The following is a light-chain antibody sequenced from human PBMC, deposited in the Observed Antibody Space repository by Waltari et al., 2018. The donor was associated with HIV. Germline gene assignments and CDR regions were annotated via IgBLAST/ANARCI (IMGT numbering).Light chain of an antibody. V-gene: IGLV2-14*01. CDR2: EVT. CDR3: CSYTTSDTWV. Sequence: QSALTQPASVSGSPGQSITISCAGTSSDVGHYNLVSWYQQHPGKAPKLIVFEVTNRPSGLSSRFSGSKSDKTASLTISGLQAEDEADYYCCSYTTSDTWVFGGGTKLTVL. J-gene: IGLJ3*02. CDR1: SSDVGHYNL.